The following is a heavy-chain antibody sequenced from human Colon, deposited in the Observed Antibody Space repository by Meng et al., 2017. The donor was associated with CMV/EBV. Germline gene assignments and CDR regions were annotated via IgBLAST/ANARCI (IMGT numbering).Heavy chain of an antibody. CDR1: GYTFTGYY. CDR2: INPNSGGT. D-gene: IGHD3-10*01. CDR3: ARDLRVWFGEFKN. J-gene: IGHJ4*02. V-gene: IGHV1-2*02. Sequence: QVQLVQSGAEVKKPGAAVKVSCKASGYTFTGYYMHWVRQSPGQGLEWMGWINPNSGGTNYAQKFQGRVAMTRDTSISTAYMELSRLRSDDTAVYYCARDLRVWFGEFKNWGQGTLVTVSS.